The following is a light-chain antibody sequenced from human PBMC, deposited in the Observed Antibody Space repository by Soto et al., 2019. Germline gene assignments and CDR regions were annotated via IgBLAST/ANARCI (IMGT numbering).Light chain of an antibody. V-gene: IGLV2-14*01. J-gene: IGLJ2*01. CDR1: NSDVGGYNY. CDR3: SSYTSISTVV. Sequence: QAASVSGSPGQSITISCTGTNSDVGGYNYVSWYQQHPGKAPKLMIYDVNNRPSGVSSRFSGSKSGNTASLTISGLQAEDEADYYCSSYTSISTVVFGGGTKLTVL. CDR2: DVN.